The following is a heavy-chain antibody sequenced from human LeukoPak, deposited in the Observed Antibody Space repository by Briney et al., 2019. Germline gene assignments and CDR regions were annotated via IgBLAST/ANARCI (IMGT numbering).Heavy chain of an antibody. J-gene: IGHJ3*01. CDR1: GYTFTSCG. CDR3: ARVGTGYCSGGSCYTTYAFDV. V-gene: IGHV1-18*01. Sequence: ASVKVSCTASGYTFTSCGISWVRQAPGQGLEWMGWISYNGNTNYAQKFQGRVTMTTDTSTSTAYMELRSLRSDDTAVYYCARVGTGYCSGGSCYTTYAFDVWGQGTTVTVSP. CDR2: ISYNGNT. D-gene: IGHD2-15*01.